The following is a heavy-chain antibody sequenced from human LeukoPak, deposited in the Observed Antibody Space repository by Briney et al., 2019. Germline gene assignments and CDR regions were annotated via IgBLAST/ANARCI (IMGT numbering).Heavy chain of an antibody. V-gene: IGHV3-23*01. D-gene: IGHD1-26*01. CDR3: AKDLVGALYYFDY. Sequence: GGSLRLSCAASGFAFSSYAMSWVRQAPGKGLEWVSTISGSGGSTYYADSVKGRFTISRDNSKNTLYLQMNSLRAEDTAVYYCAKDLVGALYYFDYWGQGTLVTVSS. J-gene: IGHJ4*02. CDR2: ISGSGGST. CDR1: GFAFSSYA.